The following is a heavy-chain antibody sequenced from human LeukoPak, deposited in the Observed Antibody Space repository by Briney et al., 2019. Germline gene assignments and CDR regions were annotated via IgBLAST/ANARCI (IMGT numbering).Heavy chain of an antibody. Sequence: GGSLRLSCAASGFTFSSYGMHWVRQAPGKGLEWVAVISYDGSNKYYADSVKGRFTISRDNSKNTLYLQMNSLRVEDTAVYYCARNRRVIVVFDAFDLWGQGTMVTVSS. V-gene: IGHV3-30*03. CDR2: ISYDGSNK. D-gene: IGHD3-22*01. CDR1: GFTFSSYG. CDR3: ARNRRVIVVFDAFDL. J-gene: IGHJ3*01.